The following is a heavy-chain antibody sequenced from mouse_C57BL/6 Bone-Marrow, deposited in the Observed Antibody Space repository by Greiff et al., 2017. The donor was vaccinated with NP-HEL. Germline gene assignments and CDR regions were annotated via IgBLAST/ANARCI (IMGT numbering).Heavy chain of an antibody. Sequence: VQLQESGAELARPGASVKLSCKASGYTFTSYGISWVKQRTGQGLEWIGEIYPRSGNTYYNEKFKGKATLTADKSSSTAYMELRSLTSEDSAVYFCATPLLRRSTWFAYWGQGTLVTVSA. J-gene: IGHJ3*01. D-gene: IGHD1-1*01. V-gene: IGHV1-81*01. CDR2: IYPRSGNT. CDR1: GYTFTSYG. CDR3: ATPLLRRSTWFAY.